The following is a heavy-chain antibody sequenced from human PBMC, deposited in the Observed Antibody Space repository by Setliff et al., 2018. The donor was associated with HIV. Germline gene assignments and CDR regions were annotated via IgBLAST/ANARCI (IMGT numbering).Heavy chain of an antibody. Sequence: ASVKVSCKASGYTFTSYPTNWVRQAPGQGLEWMGWINTNTAKPTYAQGFTGRFVFSLDTSVSTAYLQISSLKPGGTAVYYCARDYSSLLTVVWFDPWGQGTLVTVSS. CDR2: INTNTAKP. J-gene: IGHJ5*02. D-gene: IGHD6-13*01. CDR1: GYTFTSYP. CDR3: ARDYSSLLTVVWFDP. V-gene: IGHV7-4-1*02.